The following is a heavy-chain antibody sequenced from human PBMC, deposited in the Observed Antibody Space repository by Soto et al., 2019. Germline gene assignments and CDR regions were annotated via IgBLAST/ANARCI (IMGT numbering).Heavy chain of an antibody. CDR1: GYTFTSYD. CDR2: MNPNSGNT. J-gene: IGHJ6*03. Sequence: ASVKVSCKASGYTFTSYDINWVRQATGQGLEWMGWMNPNSGNTGYAQKFQGRVTMTRNTSISTAYMELSSLRSEDTAVYYCARGLRTPYDFWRGYRKDYYYYYFKAVWGKGTTVTVSS. D-gene: IGHD3-3*01. CDR3: ARGLRTPYDFWRGYRKDYYYYYFKAV. V-gene: IGHV1-8*01.